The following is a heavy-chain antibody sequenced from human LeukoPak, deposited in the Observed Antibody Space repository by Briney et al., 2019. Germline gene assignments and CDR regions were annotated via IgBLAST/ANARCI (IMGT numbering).Heavy chain of an antibody. CDR1: GGSISIYY. CDR2: IYTSGST. CDR3: ARGPTTVTRAFDY. D-gene: IGHD4-17*01. J-gene: IGHJ4*02. V-gene: IGHV4-4*07. Sequence: SETLSLTCTVSGGSISIYYWSWIREPAGKGLEWIGHIYTSGSTNYNPSLKSRVTMSIDTSKNQFSLTLSSVTAADTAVYYCARGPTTVTRAFDYWGQGSLVTVSS.